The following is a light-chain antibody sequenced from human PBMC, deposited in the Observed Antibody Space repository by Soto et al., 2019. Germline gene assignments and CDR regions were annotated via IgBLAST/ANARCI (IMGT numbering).Light chain of an antibody. Sequence: QSALTQPASVSGSPGQSITISCTGTSSDVGGYDYVSWYQQHPGKAPKLMIYEVSYRPSGVSNRFSGSKSGNSASLTISGLQTEDEADYYCCSYSSSSTLVLFGGGTKVTVL. CDR3: CSYSSSSTLVL. J-gene: IGLJ2*01. V-gene: IGLV2-14*01. CDR1: SSDVGGYDY. CDR2: EVS.